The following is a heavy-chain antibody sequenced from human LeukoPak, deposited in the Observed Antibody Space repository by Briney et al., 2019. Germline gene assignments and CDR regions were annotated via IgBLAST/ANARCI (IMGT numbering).Heavy chain of an antibody. Sequence: PGGSLRLSCAASGFTVSSNYMSWVRQAPGKGLGWVSVIYSGGSTYYADSVKGRFTISRDNSKNTLYLQMNSLRAEDTAVYYCARDHLYYDILTGYYAVDYWGQGTLVTVSS. CDR3: ARDHLYYDILTGYYAVDY. D-gene: IGHD3-9*01. V-gene: IGHV3-66*01. CDR1: GFTVSSNY. J-gene: IGHJ4*02. CDR2: IYSGGST.